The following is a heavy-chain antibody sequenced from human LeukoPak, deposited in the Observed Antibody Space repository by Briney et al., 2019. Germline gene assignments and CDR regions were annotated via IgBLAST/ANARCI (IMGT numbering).Heavy chain of an antibody. Sequence: SATLSLTCTVSGGSISSYYWSWIRQPAGKGLEWIGRIYTSGSTNYNPSLKSRVTMSVDTSKNQFPLKLSSVTAADTAVYYCARDHPHYYDSSGYTFDYWGQGTLVTVSS. CDR3: ARDHPHYYDSSGYTFDY. CDR2: IYTSGST. J-gene: IGHJ4*02. CDR1: GGSISSYY. D-gene: IGHD3-22*01. V-gene: IGHV4-4*07.